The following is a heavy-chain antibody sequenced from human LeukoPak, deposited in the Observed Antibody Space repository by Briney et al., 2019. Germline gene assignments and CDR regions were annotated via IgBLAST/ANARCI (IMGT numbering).Heavy chain of an antibody. J-gene: IGHJ4*02. CDR1: GGSISSSSYY. Sequence: PSETLSLTCTVSGGSISSSSYYWGWIRQPPGKGLEWIGSIYYSGSTYYNPSLKSRVTISVDTSKNQFSLKLSSVTAAGTAVYYCARPYSSWYYYFDYWGQGTLVTVSS. D-gene: IGHD6-13*01. CDR2: IYYSGST. V-gene: IGHV4-39*01. CDR3: ARPYSSWYYYFDY.